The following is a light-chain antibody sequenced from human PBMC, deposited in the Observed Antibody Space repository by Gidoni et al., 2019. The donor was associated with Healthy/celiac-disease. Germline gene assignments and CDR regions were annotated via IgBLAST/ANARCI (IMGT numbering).Light chain of an antibody. J-gene: IGLJ2*01. CDR2: DNN. V-gene: IGLV1-51*01. CDR1: SSNIGNNY. Sequence: QPVFTQPPSVSAAPGQKVTISCSGSSSNIGNNYVSWYQQLPGTAPKLLIYDNNKRPSGIPDRFSGSKSGTSATLGITGLQTGDEADYYCGTWDSSLSAVVFGGGTKLTVL. CDR3: GTWDSSLSAVV.